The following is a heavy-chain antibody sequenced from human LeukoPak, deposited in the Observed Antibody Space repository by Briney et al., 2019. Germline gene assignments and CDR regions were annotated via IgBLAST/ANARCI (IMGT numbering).Heavy chain of an antibody. D-gene: IGHD6-25*01. CDR2: ISYSGST. J-gene: IGHJ4*02. Sequence: SETLSLTCTVSGGSISSNNCYWGWIRQPPGKGLEWIGTISYSGSTWYNPSLKSRVTMSVDTSKNQFSLKLSSVTAADTAMYYCAGSGRGGLMSGVDYWGQGTLVTVSS. CDR1: GGSISSNNCY. V-gene: IGHV4-39*01. CDR3: AGSGRGGLMSGVDY.